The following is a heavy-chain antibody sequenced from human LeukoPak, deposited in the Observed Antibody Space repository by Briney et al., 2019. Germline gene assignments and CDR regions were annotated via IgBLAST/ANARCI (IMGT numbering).Heavy chain of an antibody. CDR3: ASDSGGHDDF. J-gene: IGHJ4*02. D-gene: IGHD4-23*01. CDR2: MNTDGSRT. V-gene: IGHV3-74*01. CDR1: GFTFSRYW. Sequence: GGSLRLSCAASGFTFSRYWMHWVRQAPEKGLVWVSRMNTDGSRTDYADSVKGRFTISRDNAKNTLYLQMNSLGVEDTAVYSCASDSGGHDDFWGQGILVTVSS.